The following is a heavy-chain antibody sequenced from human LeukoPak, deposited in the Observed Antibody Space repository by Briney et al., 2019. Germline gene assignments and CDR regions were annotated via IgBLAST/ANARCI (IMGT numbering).Heavy chain of an antibody. CDR2: ISYEGSNK. Sequence: PGRSVTLFCAASGFTFRNYGMHWVRQAPGKGLEWVGDISYEGSNKYYADSVNGRFTMSRDNSKNTLYLQMNSLRTEDTAVYYCAKDTYDFGSGTYPPDYWGQEPVAPVSS. CDR3: AKDTYDFGSGTYPPDY. V-gene: IGHV3-30*18. CDR1: GFTFRNYG. D-gene: IGHD3-10*01. J-gene: IGHJ4*02.